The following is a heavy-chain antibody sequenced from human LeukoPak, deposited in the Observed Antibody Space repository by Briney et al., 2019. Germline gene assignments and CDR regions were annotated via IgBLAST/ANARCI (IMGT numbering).Heavy chain of an antibody. D-gene: IGHD6-13*01. V-gene: IGHV1-2*02. CDR1: GGTFSSYA. Sequence: ASVKVSCKASGGTFSSYAISWVRQAPGQGLESMGWINPNSGGTNYAQKFQGRVTMTRDTSISTAYMELSSLRSDDTAVYYCARGIAAAPRSAFDIWGQGTMVTVSS. CDR3: ARGIAAAPRSAFDI. CDR2: INPNSGGT. J-gene: IGHJ3*02.